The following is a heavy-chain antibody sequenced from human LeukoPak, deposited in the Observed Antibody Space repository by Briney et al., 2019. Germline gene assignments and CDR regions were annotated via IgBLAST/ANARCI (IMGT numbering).Heavy chain of an antibody. J-gene: IGHJ4*02. CDR2: INPSGGST. Sequence: ASVKVSCKASGYTFTSYYMHWVRQAPGQGLEWMGIINPSGGSTSYAQKFQGRVTITTDTSTSTVYMELSSLRSEDTAVYYCARDGPRIAALGEDFDYWGQGTLVTVSS. V-gene: IGHV1-46*01. D-gene: IGHD6-6*01. CDR3: ARDGPRIAALGEDFDY. CDR1: GYTFTSYY.